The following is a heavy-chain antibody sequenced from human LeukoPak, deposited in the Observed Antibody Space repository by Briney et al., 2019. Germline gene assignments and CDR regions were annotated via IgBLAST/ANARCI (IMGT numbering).Heavy chain of an antibody. V-gene: IGHV3-11*04. CDR1: GFTFSDYY. Sequence: GGSLRLSCAASGFTFSDYYMSWIRQAPGKGLEWVSYISSSGSTIYYADSVKGRFTISRDNAKNSLYLQMNSLRAEDTAVYYCARETIAAAGTFHYHMDVWGKGTTVTVSS. CDR2: ISSSGSTI. D-gene: IGHD6-13*01. J-gene: IGHJ6*03. CDR3: ARETIAAAGTFHYHMDV.